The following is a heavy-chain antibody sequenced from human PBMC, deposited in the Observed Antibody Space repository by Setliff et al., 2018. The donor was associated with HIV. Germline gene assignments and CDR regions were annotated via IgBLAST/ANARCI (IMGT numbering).Heavy chain of an antibody. Sequence: ASVKVSCKASGDTFTNYDINWVRQATGQGLEWMGIINPSGGSTSYAQKFQGRVTMTRDTSTSTVYMELSSLRSDDTAVYYCVRGVTRDISGYYRDEYFQHWGQGTPVTVSS. CDR3: VRGVTRDISGYYRDEYFQH. CDR2: INPSGGST. D-gene: IGHD3-22*01. J-gene: IGHJ1*01. V-gene: IGHV1-46*01. CDR1: GDTFTNYD.